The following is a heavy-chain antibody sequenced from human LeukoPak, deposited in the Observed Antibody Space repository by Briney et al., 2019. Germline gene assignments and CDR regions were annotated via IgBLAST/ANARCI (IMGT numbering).Heavy chain of an antibody. CDR3: ARGRYSSSWYGDWGFDY. CDR2: ISYDGSNK. D-gene: IGHD6-13*01. J-gene: IGHJ4*02. Sequence: GGSLRLSCAASGFTFSSYAMHWVRQAPGRGLEWVAVISYDGSNKYYADSVKGRFTISRDNSKNMLYLQMNSLRAEDTAVYYCARGRYSSSWYGDWGFDYWGQGTLVTVSS. V-gene: IGHV3-30-3*01. CDR1: GFTFSSYA.